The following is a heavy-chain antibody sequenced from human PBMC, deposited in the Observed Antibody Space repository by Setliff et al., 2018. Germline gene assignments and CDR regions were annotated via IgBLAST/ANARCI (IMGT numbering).Heavy chain of an antibody. CDR1: RYTFTDYY. D-gene: IGHD1-26*01. J-gene: IGHJ6*03. V-gene: IGHV1-2*06. Sequence: ASVKVSCKAFRYTFTDYYINWVRQTPGQGLEWMGRINTSSGGTDDAQNFLGRVTMTRDTAISTAYMELSRLTSDDTAVYYCARVKVIVGATPRTYYMDVWGKGTKVTVS. CDR2: INTSSGGT. CDR3: ARVKVIVGATPRTYYMDV.